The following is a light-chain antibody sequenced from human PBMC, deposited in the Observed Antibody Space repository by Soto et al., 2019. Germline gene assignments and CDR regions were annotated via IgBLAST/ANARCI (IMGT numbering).Light chain of an antibody. CDR3: SSYTSHYTRV. J-gene: IGLJ1*01. Sequence: SYELTQPPSVSVAPGQTARITCGGNNIGSKSVHWYQQKPGQAPVLVVYDDSDRPSGIPERFSGSNSGNTASLTISGLQADDEADYHCSSYTSHYTRVFGTGTKVTVL. CDR1: NIGSKS. V-gene: IGLV3-21*02. CDR2: DDS.